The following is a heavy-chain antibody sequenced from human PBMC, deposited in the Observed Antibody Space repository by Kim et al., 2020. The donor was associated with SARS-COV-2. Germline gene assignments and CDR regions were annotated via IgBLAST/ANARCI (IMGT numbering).Heavy chain of an antibody. J-gene: IGHJ4*02. V-gene: IGHV1-46*01. D-gene: IGHD6-19*01. CDR2: ISPRGHDT. Sequence: ASVKVSCRASGYTFTNYHIHWVRQAPGQGLEYMGIISPRGHDTRYSQKFQGRVVVTSDTSTTTVFMELDSLTSDDTALYYCARDLAGGWALDYWGQGTLVIVCS. CDR1: GYTFTNYH. CDR3: ARDLAGGWALDY.